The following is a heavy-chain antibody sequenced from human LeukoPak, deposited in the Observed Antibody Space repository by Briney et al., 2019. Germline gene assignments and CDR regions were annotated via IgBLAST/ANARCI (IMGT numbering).Heavy chain of an antibody. V-gene: IGHV2-70*04. Sequence: SGPALVKPTQTLTLTCTFSGFSLSTRGMRVSWIRQPPGKALEWLARIDWDDDKFYSTSLKTRLTISKDTSKNQVVLTMTNMDPVDTATYYCARSPGYSSGWYNWFDPWDQGTLVTVSS. CDR3: ARSPGYSSGWYNWFDP. J-gene: IGHJ5*02. CDR1: GFSLSTRGMR. D-gene: IGHD6-19*01. CDR2: IDWDDDK.